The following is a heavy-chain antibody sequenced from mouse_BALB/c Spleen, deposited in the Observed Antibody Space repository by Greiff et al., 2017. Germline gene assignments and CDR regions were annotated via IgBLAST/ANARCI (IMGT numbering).Heavy chain of an antibody. J-gene: IGHJ3*01. CDR1: GFTFSSFG. V-gene: IGHV5-17*02. CDR2: ISSGSSTI. D-gene: IGHD2-12*01. CDR3: ARCYDEGAWFAY. Sequence: DVKLVESGGGLVQPGGSRKLSCAASGFTFSSFGMHWVRQAPEKGLEWVAYISSGSSTIYYADTVKGRFTISRDNPKNTLFLQMTSLRSEDTAMYYCARCYDEGAWFAYWGQGTLVTVSA.